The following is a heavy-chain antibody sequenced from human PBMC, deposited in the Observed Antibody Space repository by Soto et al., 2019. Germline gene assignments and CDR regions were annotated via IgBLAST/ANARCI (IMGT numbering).Heavy chain of an antibody. D-gene: IGHD5-12*01. CDR1: GFTFRNYG. Sequence: QVQLVESGGGVVQPGRSLRLSCAASGFTFRNYGMHWVRQAPAKGLEWVALVWYDGGIKNYVDSVKGRLTISRDNSKNTFYLQMNILRDEDTAVYYCVRAAVYSGNDYLYYYGMDVWGQWTTVNVSS. CDR3: VRAAVYSGNDYLYYYGMDV. CDR2: VWYDGGIK. J-gene: IGHJ6*02. V-gene: IGHV3-33*01.